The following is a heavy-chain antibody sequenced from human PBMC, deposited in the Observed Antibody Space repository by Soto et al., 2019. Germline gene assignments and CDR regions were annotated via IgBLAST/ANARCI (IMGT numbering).Heavy chain of an antibody. D-gene: IGHD3-10*01. Sequence: QVQLVESGGGLVEPGGSLRLSCAASGFRFSDHYMTWIRQAPGKGLEWVSKISGGGTTMYYADSVKGRFTVSRDNAKNSLYLQMNSLIAEDTAVYNCAGDPYYYGSAFWGQGTLVTVSS. J-gene: IGHJ4*02. CDR1: GFRFSDHY. CDR2: ISGGGTTM. V-gene: IGHV3-11*01. CDR3: AGDPYYYGSAF.